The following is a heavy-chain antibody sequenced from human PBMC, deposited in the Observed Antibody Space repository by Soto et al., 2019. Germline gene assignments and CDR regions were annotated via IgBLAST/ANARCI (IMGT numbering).Heavy chain of an antibody. CDR1: GYTFINYY. CDR2: INANGGST. Sequence: QVQLVQSGAEVKKPGASVKVSCKASGYTFINYYMHWVRQAPGQGLERMGIINANGGSTTYAQKFQGRVTLTRDTSTNTVNMELSSLRSEDTAVYYCAREKWLVRRNDPFDIWGQGTMVTVSS. D-gene: IGHD6-19*01. J-gene: IGHJ3*02. CDR3: AREKWLVRRNDPFDI. V-gene: IGHV1-46*01.